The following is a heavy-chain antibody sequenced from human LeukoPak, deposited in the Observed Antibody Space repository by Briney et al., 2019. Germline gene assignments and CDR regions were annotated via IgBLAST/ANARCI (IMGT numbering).Heavy chain of an antibody. CDR1: GGSFTGYY. CDR2: INHSGST. Sequence: SETRSLTCALYGGSFTGYYWRWIRQPPGKGLEWIGEINHSGSTKYNPSLKSRVTISVDTSTKQFFLRLTSVTAADTAVYYCACHAVRYSAYDREEDAFDIWGQGTMVTVSS. CDR3: ACHAVRYSAYDREEDAFDI. D-gene: IGHD5-12*01. J-gene: IGHJ3*02. V-gene: IGHV4-34*01.